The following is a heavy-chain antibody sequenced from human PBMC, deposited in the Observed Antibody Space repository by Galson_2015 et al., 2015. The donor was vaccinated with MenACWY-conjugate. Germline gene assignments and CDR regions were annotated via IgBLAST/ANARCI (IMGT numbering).Heavy chain of an antibody. Sequence: SLRLSCAASGFTFRNYWMTWVRQAPGKGLECVSRICAGGISIMYGDAVRGRFTISRDDAQNTLYLQMDGLRADDTAVYFCVRGSSGWRGMDIWGQGTTVTVSS. CDR3: VRGSSGWRGMDI. CDR1: GFTFRNYW. D-gene: IGHD6-19*01. J-gene: IGHJ6*02. CDR2: ICAGGISI. V-gene: IGHV3-74*03.